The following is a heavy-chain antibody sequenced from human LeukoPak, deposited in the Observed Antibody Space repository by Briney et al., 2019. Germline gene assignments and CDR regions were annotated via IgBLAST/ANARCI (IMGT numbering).Heavy chain of an antibody. CDR1: GFTVSSNY. V-gene: IGHV3-53*01. CDR2: IYSGGST. J-gene: IGHJ4*02. D-gene: IGHD6-19*01. Sequence: GGSLRLSCAASGFTVSSNYMSWVRQAPGKGLEWVSVIYSGGSTYYADSVKGRFTISRDNSKNTLYLQMNSLRAEDTAVYYCARNVRDSSGWNFDYWGQGTLVTVSS. CDR3: ARNVRDSSGWNFDY.